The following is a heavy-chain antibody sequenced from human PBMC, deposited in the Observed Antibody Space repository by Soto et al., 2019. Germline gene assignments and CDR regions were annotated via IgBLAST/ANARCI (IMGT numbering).Heavy chain of an antibody. CDR3: ARDLEKQLGPVDY. CDR1: GFTFSSYS. J-gene: IGHJ4*02. CDR2: ISSSSSYI. D-gene: IGHD6-6*01. V-gene: IGHV3-21*01. Sequence: GSLRLSCAASGFTFSSYSMNWVRQAPGKGLEWVSSISSSSSYIYYADSVKGRFTISRDNAKNSLYLQMNSLRAEDTAVYYCARDLEKQLGPVDYWGQGTLVTVSS.